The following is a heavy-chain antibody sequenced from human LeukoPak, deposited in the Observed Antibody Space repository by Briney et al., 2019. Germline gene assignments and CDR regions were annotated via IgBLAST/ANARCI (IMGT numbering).Heavy chain of an antibody. J-gene: IGHJ4*02. D-gene: IGHD4-23*01. CDR1: GYNFAIYW. Sequence: GESLKISCKGSGYNFAIYWIGWVRQMPGKGLEWIGIIYPGDSDTTYSPSFQGQATISVDKSISTAYLQWSSLKASDTAIYYCARQQGNYGGNLGYWGQGTPVTVSS. V-gene: IGHV5-51*01. CDR3: ARQQGNYGGNLGY. CDR2: IYPGDSDT.